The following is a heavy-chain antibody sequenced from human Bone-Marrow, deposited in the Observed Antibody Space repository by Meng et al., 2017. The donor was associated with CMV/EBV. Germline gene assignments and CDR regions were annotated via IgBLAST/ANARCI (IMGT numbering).Heavy chain of an antibody. D-gene: IGHD5-18*01. Sequence: QRQPCGLGRCHPPETLPLPCAVAGGSISIISYYWGWIRQPPGKGLEWIGSIYYSGSTYYNPSLKSRVTISVDTSKNQFSLKLSSVTAADTAVYYCATLSGYSYVDYWGQGTLVTVSS. CDR2: IYYSGST. CDR1: GGSISIISYY. J-gene: IGHJ4*02. CDR3: ATLSGYSYVDY. V-gene: IGHV4-39*07.